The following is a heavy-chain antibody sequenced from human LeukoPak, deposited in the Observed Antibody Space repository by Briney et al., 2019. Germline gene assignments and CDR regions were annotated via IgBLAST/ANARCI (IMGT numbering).Heavy chain of an antibody. CDR3: ARGYSGYDFHVY. V-gene: IGHV1-69*04. Sequence: SVKVSCKASGYTCSSYAISWVRQAPGQGLEWMGRIIPILGIANYAQKFQGRVTITADKSTSTAYMELSSLRSEDTAVYYCARGYSGYDFHVYWGQRTPVT. CDR1: GYTCSSYA. D-gene: IGHD5-12*01. CDR2: IIPILGIA. J-gene: IGHJ4*02.